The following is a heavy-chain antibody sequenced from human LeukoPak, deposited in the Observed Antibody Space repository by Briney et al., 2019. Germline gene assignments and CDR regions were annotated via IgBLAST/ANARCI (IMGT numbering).Heavy chain of an antibody. V-gene: IGHV3-23*01. J-gene: IGHJ4*02. CDR2: ISGSGGST. Sequence: PGGSLRLSCVVSGFTFSSHGMSWVRQTPGKGLEWVSGISGSGGSTYYIDSVKGRFTISRDNSKNTLYLQMNSLRAEDTAVYYCARIQPSSYWGQGTLVTVSS. CDR3: ARIQPSSY. CDR1: GFTFSSHG.